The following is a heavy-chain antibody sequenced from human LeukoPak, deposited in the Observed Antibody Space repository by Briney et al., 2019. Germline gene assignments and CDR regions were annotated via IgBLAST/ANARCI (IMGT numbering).Heavy chain of an antibody. CDR1: DGSINSYY. CDR3: ARGRSNYYGMDV. J-gene: IGHJ6*02. Sequence: SETLSLTCSVSDGSINSYYWNWIRRPPGKGLEWIGYIYYNGNTNYSPSLKSRVTMSVDTSKNLFSLRVSSVTAADTAVYYCARGRSNYYGMDVWGQGTTVTVSS. CDR2: IYYNGNT. V-gene: IGHV4-59*01. D-gene: IGHD1-26*01.